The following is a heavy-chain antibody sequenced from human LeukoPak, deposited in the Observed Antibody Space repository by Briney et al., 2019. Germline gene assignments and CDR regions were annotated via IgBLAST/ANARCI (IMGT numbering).Heavy chain of an antibody. V-gene: IGHV1-46*01. CDR1: GYTFTGYY. D-gene: IGHD5-12*01. CDR3: ARGDSPRPWLRPHHWFDP. CDR2: INPSGGST. J-gene: IGHJ5*02. Sequence: GASVKVSCKASGYTFTGYYMHWVRQAPGQGLEWMGIINPSGGSTSYAQKFQGRVTMTRDTSTSTVYMELSSLRSEDTAVYYCARGDSPRPWLRPHHWFDPWGQGTLVTVSS.